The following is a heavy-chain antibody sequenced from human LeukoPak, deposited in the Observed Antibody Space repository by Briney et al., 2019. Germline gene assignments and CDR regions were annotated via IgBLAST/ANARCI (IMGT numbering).Heavy chain of an antibody. CDR3: ARGRGCSGGSCFFYYYYYYMDV. CDR2: ISSNGGST. V-gene: IGHV3-64*01. J-gene: IGHJ6*03. CDR1: GFTFSSYA. Sequence: GGSLRLSCAASGFTFSSYAMHWVRQAPGKGLEYVSAISSNGGSTYYANSVKGRFTISRDNSKNTLYLQMGSLRAEDMAVYYCARGRGCSGGSCFFYYYYYYMDVWGKGTTVTVSS. D-gene: IGHD2-15*01.